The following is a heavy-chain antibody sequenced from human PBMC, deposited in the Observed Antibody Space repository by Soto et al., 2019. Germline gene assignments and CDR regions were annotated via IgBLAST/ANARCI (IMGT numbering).Heavy chain of an antibody. V-gene: IGHV3-21*01. CDR3: ARGGDTSGSWPRY. CDR1: GFSFSSYS. CDR2: ISSSSTYI. Sequence: LRLSCAASGFSFSSYSMNWVRQAPGKGLEWVSSISSSSTYIYYADSVKGRFTISRDDAKNSLFLQMSSLRVEDTAVYYCARGGDTSGSWPRYWGQGTLVTVSS. J-gene: IGHJ4*02. D-gene: IGHD3-22*01.